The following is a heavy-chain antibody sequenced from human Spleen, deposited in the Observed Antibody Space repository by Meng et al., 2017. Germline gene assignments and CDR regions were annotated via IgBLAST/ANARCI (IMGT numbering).Heavy chain of an antibody. CDR1: GYTFTGYY. CDR2: INPNSGGT. D-gene: IGHD3-22*01. CDR3: ASDGYYYDSSGYYPLYFDY. Sequence: ASVKVSCKASGYTFTGYYMHWVRQAPGQGLEWMGRINPNSGGTNYAQKFQGRVTMTRDTSISTAYMELSRLRSDDTAVYYCASDGYYYDSSGYYPLYFDYWGQGTLVTVSS. V-gene: IGHV1-2*06. J-gene: IGHJ4*02.